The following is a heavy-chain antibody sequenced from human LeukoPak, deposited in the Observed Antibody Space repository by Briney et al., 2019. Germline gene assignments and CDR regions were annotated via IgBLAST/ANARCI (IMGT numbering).Heavy chain of an antibody. J-gene: IGHJ5*02. D-gene: IGHD3-22*01. Sequence: PSETLSLTCAVYGGSFSGYYWSWIRQPPGKGLEWIGYIYYSGSTNYNPSLKSRVTISVDTSKNQFSLKLSSVTAADTAVYYCARGYYYDSSGWFDPWGQGTLVAVSS. CDR1: GGSFSGYY. CDR3: ARGYYYDSSGWFDP. CDR2: IYYSGST. V-gene: IGHV4-59*08.